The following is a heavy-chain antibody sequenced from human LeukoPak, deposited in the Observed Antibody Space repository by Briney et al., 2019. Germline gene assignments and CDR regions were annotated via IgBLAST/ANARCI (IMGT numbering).Heavy chain of an antibody. CDR3: ARESGLDYDSSGYYYHPGAFDI. V-gene: IGHV4-61*02. CDR2: IYASGST. D-gene: IGHD3-22*01. J-gene: IGHJ3*02. CDR1: GGSISSGSYY. Sequence: SQTLSLTCTVSGGSISSGSYYWSWIRQPAGKGLEWIGRIYASGSTNYNPSLKSRVTISVDTSKNQFSLKLSSVTAADTAVYYCARESGLDYDSSGYYYHPGAFDIWGQGTMVTVSS.